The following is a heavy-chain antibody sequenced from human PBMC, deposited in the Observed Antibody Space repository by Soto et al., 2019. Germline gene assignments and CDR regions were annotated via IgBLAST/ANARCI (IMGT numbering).Heavy chain of an antibody. D-gene: IGHD6-13*01. J-gene: IGHJ5*02. Sequence: GGSLRLSCAASGFTFRSFTMNWVRQAPGKGLEWVSTISSNSAYIYYTDALRGRFTISRDNAKNSLHLQMNSLRAEDTAVYYCTRDASRDSSARGWFDPWGPGTLVRVSP. CDR1: GFTFRSFT. V-gene: IGHV3-21*01. CDR3: TRDASRDSSARGWFDP. CDR2: ISSNSAYI.